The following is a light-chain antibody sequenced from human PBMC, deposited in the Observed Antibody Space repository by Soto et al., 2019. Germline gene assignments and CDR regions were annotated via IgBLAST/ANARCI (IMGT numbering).Light chain of an antibody. J-gene: IGKJ2*01. CDR1: QTFGRTY. CDR3: QQFGTSPLYT. CDR2: AAS. Sequence: ESVLTQSQGTLSLSPGERVTLSCRASQTFGRTYLAWYQQKPGQSPRLLIYAASSRATGIPDRFSGSGSGTDFTLTISRLEPEDFAVYYCQQFGTSPLYTFGQGTKLEIK. V-gene: IGKV3-20*01.